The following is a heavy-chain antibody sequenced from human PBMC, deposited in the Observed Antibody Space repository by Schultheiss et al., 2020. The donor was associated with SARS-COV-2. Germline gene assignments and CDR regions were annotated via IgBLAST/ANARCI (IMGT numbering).Heavy chain of an antibody. CDR1: GFTVSSNY. J-gene: IGHJ5*02. Sequence: GESLKISCAASGFTVSSNYMSWVRQAPGKGLEWVAVISYDGNYKYYADSVKGRLTISRDSSNNTLYLQMNSLRAEDTALYYCAKVSAYYYGSGGWFDPWGQGTLVTVSS. CDR3: AKVSAYYYGSGGWFDP. D-gene: IGHD3-10*01. V-gene: IGHV3-30*18. CDR2: ISYDGNYK.